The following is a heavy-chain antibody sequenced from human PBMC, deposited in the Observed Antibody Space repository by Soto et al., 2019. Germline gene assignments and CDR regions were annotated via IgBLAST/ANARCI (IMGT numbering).Heavy chain of an antibody. CDR2: INPSGTST. CDR3: TSQQSGSHHFDY. Sequence: QVQLVQSGAEVKKPGASVNISCKASGYTFTRYYMHWVRQAPGQGLEWMVIINPSGTSTVYAQKFQGRVTMTRDTSTSTVYMELSSLRSEDTAVYYCTSQQSGSHHFDYWGQGTLVTVSS. J-gene: IGHJ4*02. V-gene: IGHV1-46*03. D-gene: IGHD1-26*01. CDR1: GYTFTRYY.